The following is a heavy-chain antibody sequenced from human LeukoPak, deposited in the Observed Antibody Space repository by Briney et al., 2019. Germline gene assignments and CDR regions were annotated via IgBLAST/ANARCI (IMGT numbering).Heavy chain of an antibody. CDR2: IKSKTDGWTT. D-gene: IGHD3-22*01. CDR3: TTDRSLYDSSGYLIDY. J-gene: IGHJ4*02. V-gene: IGHV3-15*01. CDR1: GFTFSNAW. Sequence: PGGSLRLSCAASGFTFSNAWMSWVRQAPGKGLEWVGRIKSKTDGWTTDYAAPVKGRFTILRDDSKNTLYLQMNSLKTEDTAVYYCTTDRSLYDSSGYLIDYWGQGTLVTVSS.